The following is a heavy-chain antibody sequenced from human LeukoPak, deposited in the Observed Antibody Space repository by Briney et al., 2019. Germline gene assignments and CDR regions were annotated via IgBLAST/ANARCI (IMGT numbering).Heavy chain of an antibody. Sequence: GSSVKVSCKASGGTFSSYAISWVRQAPGQGLEWMGGIIPIFGTANYAQKFQGRVTITADESTSTAYMELSSLRSEDTAVYYCARGDGYSARVAFDIWGQGTMVTVSS. CDR3: ARGDGYSARVAFDI. D-gene: IGHD5-18*01. V-gene: IGHV1-69*01. CDR1: GGTFSSYA. CDR2: IIPIFGTA. J-gene: IGHJ3*02.